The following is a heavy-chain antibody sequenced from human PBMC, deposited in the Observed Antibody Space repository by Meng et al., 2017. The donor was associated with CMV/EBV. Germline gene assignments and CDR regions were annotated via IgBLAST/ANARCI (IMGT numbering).Heavy chain of an antibody. Sequence: GGSLRLSCAASGFTFSNAWMSWVRQAPGKGLEWVGRIKSKTDGGTTDYAAPVKGRFTISRDDSKNTLYLQMNSLKTEDTAVYYCTTESVYYDSSGYSTIIDYWGQGTLVTSPQ. CDR2: IKSKTDGGTT. CDR1: GFTFSNAW. V-gene: IGHV3-15*01. CDR3: TTESVYYDSSGYSTIIDY. J-gene: IGHJ4*02. D-gene: IGHD3-22*01.